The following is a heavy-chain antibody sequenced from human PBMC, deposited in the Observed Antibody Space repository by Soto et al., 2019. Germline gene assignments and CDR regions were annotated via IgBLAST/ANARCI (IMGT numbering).Heavy chain of an antibody. CDR3: AKMGWGIRLNYFDY. D-gene: IGHD7-27*01. CDR1: GFTFSTYA. J-gene: IGHJ4*02. CDR2: LTDSGGST. V-gene: IGHV3-23*01. Sequence: GGSLRLSCAASGFTFSTYAMGWVRQAPGKGLEWVSALTDSGGSTYYADSVKGRFTISRDNSKNTLYLQMNSLRAEDTAVYYCAKMGWGIRLNYFDYWGQGALVTVSS.